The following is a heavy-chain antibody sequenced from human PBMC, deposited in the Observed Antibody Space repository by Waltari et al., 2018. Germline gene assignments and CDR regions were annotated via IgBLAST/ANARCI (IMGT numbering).Heavy chain of an antibody. CDR1: GYTFTSYW. Sequence: EVQLVQSGAEVKKPGESLKISCKDSGYTFTSYWIAWVRQMPGKGLEGMGISYTGDSDTRYSPSFQGQVTISADKSISTTYLQWSSLKASDTAMYYCARRSDYTLDDWGQGTLVTVSS. CDR2: SYTGDSDT. CDR3: ARRSDYTLDD. V-gene: IGHV5-51*01. D-gene: IGHD4-4*01. J-gene: IGHJ1*01.